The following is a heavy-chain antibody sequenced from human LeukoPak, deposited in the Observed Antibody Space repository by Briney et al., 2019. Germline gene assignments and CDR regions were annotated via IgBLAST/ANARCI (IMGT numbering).Heavy chain of an antibody. Sequence: PGGSLRLSCAASGFTFDDYGMSWVRQAPGKGLEWVSGINWNGGSTGYADSVKGRFTISRDNAKNSLYLQMNSLRAEDTALYYCARDVDTAMVSWFDPWGQGTLVTVSS. CDR1: GFTFDDYG. J-gene: IGHJ5*02. CDR3: ARDVDTAMVSWFDP. V-gene: IGHV3-20*04. CDR2: INWNGGST. D-gene: IGHD5-18*01.